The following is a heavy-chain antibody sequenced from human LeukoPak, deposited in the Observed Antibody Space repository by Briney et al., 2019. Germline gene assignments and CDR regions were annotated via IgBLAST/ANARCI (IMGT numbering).Heavy chain of an antibody. J-gene: IGHJ4*02. D-gene: IGHD3-22*01. Sequence: ASVKVSCKASGYTFTGYYMHWVRQAPGQGLEWMGWINPNSGGTNYAQKFRGRVTMTRDTSISTAYMELSGLRSDDTAVYYCARPNYYDSSGQFDYWGQGALVIVSS. CDR2: INPNSGGT. CDR1: GYTFTGYY. V-gene: IGHV1-2*02. CDR3: ARPNYYDSSGQFDY.